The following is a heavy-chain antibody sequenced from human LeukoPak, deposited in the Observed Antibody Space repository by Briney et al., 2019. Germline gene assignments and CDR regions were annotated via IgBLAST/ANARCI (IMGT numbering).Heavy chain of an antibody. CDR1: GFTVSSNY. CDR3: ASPKTPGDYDILTGYTYYYGMDV. D-gene: IGHD3-9*01. CDR2: IYSGGST. J-gene: IGHJ6*02. V-gene: IGHV3-53*01. Sequence: GGSLRLSCAASGFTVSSNYMSWVRQAPGKGVEWVSVIYSGGSTYYADSVKGRFTISRDNSKNTLYLQMNSLRAEDTAVYYCASPKTPGDYDILTGYTYYYGMDVWGQGTTVTVSS.